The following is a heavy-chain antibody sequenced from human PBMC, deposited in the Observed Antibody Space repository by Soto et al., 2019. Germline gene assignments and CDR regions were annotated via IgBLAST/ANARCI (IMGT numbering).Heavy chain of an antibody. CDR3: ARLMGTSFDL. CDR1: GFIFSDHY. Sequence: EVQLVESGGDFVQPGGSLRLSCAASGFIFSDHYMDWVRQAPGQGLEWVARARNKVNGYTTAYAASVKGRFTISRDDSKNSLFLEMNSLKTEDTAVYFCARLMGTSFDLWGQGTLVTVSS. J-gene: IGHJ4*02. V-gene: IGHV3-72*01. CDR2: ARNKVNGYTT. D-gene: IGHD2-8*01.